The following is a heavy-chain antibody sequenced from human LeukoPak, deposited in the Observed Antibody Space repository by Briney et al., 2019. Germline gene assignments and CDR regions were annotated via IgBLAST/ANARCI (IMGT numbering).Heavy chain of an antibody. CDR3: ARSAGHCSDGLCYAYNWFDL. Sequence: GESLKISCEASGHAFTNSWIAWVRQKPGKGPEWMGLIYPDDSDTRYNPSFQGQVIISADKSISTAYLQWSSLKASDTAMYYCARSAGHCSDGLCYAYNWFDLWGQGTLVTVSS. CDR1: GHAFTNSW. D-gene: IGHD2-8*01. J-gene: IGHJ5*02. CDR2: IYPDDSDT. V-gene: IGHV5-51*01.